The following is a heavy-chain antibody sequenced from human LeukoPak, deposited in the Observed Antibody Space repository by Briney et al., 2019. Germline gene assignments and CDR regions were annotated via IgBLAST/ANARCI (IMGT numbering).Heavy chain of an antibody. Sequence: ASVKVSCKASGYTFTSYDINWVRQATGQGLEWMGWMNPNSGNTGYAQKFQGRVTITRNTSISTAYMELSRLRYDDTAVYYCATLTQSVWGQGTLVTVSS. CDR1: GYTFTSYD. D-gene: IGHD1-14*01. J-gene: IGHJ4*02. CDR3: ATLTQSV. V-gene: IGHV1-8*03. CDR2: MNPNSGNT.